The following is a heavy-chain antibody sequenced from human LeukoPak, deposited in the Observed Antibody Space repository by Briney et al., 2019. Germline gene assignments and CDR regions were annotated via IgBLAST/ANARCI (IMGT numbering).Heavy chain of an antibody. CDR2: IYSGGST. J-gene: IGHJ4*02. Sequence: PGGSLRLSCAASGFTVSSNYMSWVRQAPGKGLEWVSVIYSGGSTYYADSVKGRFTISRDNSKNTLYLQMNSLRAEDTAVYYCASSRSSGYHGGVYDYWGQGTLVTVSS. V-gene: IGHV3-66*01. CDR3: ASSRSSGYHGGVYDY. CDR1: GFTVSSNY. D-gene: IGHD3-22*01.